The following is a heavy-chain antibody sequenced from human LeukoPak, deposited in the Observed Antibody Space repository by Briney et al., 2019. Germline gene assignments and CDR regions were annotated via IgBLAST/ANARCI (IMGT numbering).Heavy chain of an antibody. CDR3: TRDRARAGGEILDY. Sequence: PGGSLRLSCAASGFTFSSYAMHWVRQAPGKGLEWVSAISGSGGSTYYADSVKGRFTISRDNAKNTLYLQMNSLRDEDTAMYYCTRDRARAGGEILDYWGQGTLVTVSS. CDR1: GFTFSSYA. CDR2: ISGSGGST. J-gene: IGHJ4*02. V-gene: IGHV3-23*01. D-gene: IGHD3-10*01.